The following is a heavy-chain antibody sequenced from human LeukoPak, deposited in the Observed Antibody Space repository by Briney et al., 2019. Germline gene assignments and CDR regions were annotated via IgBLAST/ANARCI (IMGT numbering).Heavy chain of an antibody. D-gene: IGHD2-2*01. CDR3: AKADCSSTSCYAGGEFDY. Sequence: GGSLRLSCAASGFTFDDYAMHWVRQAPGKGLEWVSGISWNSGSIGYADSVKGRFTISRDNAKNSLYLQMNGLRAEDTALYYCAKADCSSTSCYAGGEFDYWGQGTLVTVSS. J-gene: IGHJ4*02. V-gene: IGHV3-9*01. CDR1: GFTFDDYA. CDR2: ISWNSGSI.